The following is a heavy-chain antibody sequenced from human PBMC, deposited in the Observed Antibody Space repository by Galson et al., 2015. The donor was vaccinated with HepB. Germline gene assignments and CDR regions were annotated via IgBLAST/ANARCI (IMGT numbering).Heavy chain of an antibody. V-gene: IGHV4-59*01. J-gene: IGHJ6*02. D-gene: IGHD3-9*01. CDR2: IYYSGST. CDR3: ARDRVVLRYFDWYAEKEYYYYGMDV. CDR1: GGSISSYY. Sequence: QVQLQESGPGLVKPSETLSLTCTVSGGSISSYYWSWIRQPPGKGLEWIGYIYYSGSTNYNPSLKSRVTISVDTSKNQFSLKLSSVTAADTAVYYCARDRVVLRYFDWYAEKEYYYYGMDVWGQGTTVTVSS.